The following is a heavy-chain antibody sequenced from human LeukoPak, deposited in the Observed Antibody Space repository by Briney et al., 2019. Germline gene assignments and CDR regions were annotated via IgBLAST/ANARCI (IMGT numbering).Heavy chain of an antibody. D-gene: IGHD3-10*01. CDR3: ARDDGSGSYLFDY. J-gene: IGHJ4*02. V-gene: IGHV1-2*02. CDR2: INPSSGGT. CDR1: GYTFTGYY. Sequence: ASAKVSCKASGYTFTGYYMHWVRQAPGQGLEWMGWINPSSGGTNYAQKFQGRVTMTRDTSISTAYMELSRLRSDDTAVYYCARDDGSGSYLFDYWGQGTLVTVSS.